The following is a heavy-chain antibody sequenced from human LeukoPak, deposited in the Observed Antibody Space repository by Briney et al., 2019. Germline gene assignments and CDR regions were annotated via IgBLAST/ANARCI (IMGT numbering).Heavy chain of an antibody. CDR2: INHSGST. J-gene: IGHJ3*02. Sequence: PSETLSLTCAVYGGSFSGYYWSWIRQPPGKGLEWIGEINHSGSTNYNPSLKSRVTISVDTSKNQFSLKLSSVTAADTAVYYCARGVYGDPPDAFAIWGQGTMVTVSS. CDR3: ARGVYGDPPDAFAI. CDR1: GGSFSGYY. V-gene: IGHV4-34*01. D-gene: IGHD4-17*01.